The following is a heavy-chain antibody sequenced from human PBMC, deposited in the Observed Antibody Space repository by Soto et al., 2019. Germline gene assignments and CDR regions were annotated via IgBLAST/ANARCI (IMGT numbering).Heavy chain of an antibody. J-gene: IGHJ6*02. CDR2: MDPNSGST. CDR3: ARERKFDFCSKGVDV. D-gene: IGHD3-3*01. CDR1: GYTFTTYD. V-gene: IGHV1-8*01. Sequence: QAQLVQSGAEVRKPGASVKVSCKASGYTFTTYDINWVRQAPGQGLECLGWMDPNSGSTGYAQNFQGRITRSRNISRKTAHMSLSSMQSKATAVYYWARERKFDFCSKGVDVWGQGTTVTVSS.